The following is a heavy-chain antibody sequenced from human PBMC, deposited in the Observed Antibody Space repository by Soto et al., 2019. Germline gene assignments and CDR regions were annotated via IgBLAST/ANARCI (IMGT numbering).Heavy chain of an antibody. J-gene: IGHJ6*02. CDR2: ISAYNGNT. CDR3: ARETQFTSPLELRYYYYGMDV. Sequence: ASVKVSCKASGYTFTSYGISWVRQAPGQGLEWMGWISAYNGNTNYAQKLQGRVTMTTDTSTSTAYMELRSLRSDDTAVYYCARETQFTSPLELRYYYYGMDVWGQGTTVTVSS. D-gene: IGHD2-2*01. V-gene: IGHV1-18*01. CDR1: GYTFTSYG.